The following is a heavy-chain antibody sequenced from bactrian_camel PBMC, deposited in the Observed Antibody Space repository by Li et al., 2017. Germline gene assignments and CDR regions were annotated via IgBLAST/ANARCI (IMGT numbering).Heavy chain of an antibody. CDR3: AADFYNLQLARHYSH. V-gene: IGHV3S53*01. CDR1: GLTSSPDC. CDR2: LSRDAST. Sequence: VQLVESGGGSVQAGGSLRLSCAASGLTSSPDCMGWFREAPGKEREGVASLSRDASTNIADSVKDRFTISKDNGKNTLYLQMNNLKVEDTGMYYCAADFYNLQLARHYSHWGQGTQVTVS. J-gene: IGHJ4*01. D-gene: IGHD4*01.